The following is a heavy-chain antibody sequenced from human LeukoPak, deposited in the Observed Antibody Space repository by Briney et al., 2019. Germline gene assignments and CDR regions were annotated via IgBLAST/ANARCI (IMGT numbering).Heavy chain of an antibody. J-gene: IGHJ6*03. CDR3: ATTQRYRNHYYYYMDV. CDR2: IYTSGST. V-gene: IGHV4-4*07. Sequence: SETLSLTCTVSGGSISSYYWSWIRQPAGKGLEWIGRIYTSGSTNYNPSLKSRVTMSVDTSKNQFSLKLSSVTAADTAVYYCATTQRYRNHYYYYMDVWGKGTTVTVSS. D-gene: IGHD4-11*01. CDR1: GGSISSYY.